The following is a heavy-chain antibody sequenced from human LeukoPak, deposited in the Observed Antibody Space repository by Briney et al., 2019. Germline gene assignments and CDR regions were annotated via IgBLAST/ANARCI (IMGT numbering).Heavy chain of an antibody. D-gene: IGHD2-2*01. Sequence: PSETLSLTCTVSGGSNSSGGYYWSWIRQHPGKGLEWIGYIYYSGSTYYNPSLKSRITISVDTSKNQFSLKLSSVTAADTAVYYCARVSCSSTSCSAYAFDIWGQGTMVTVSS. J-gene: IGHJ3*02. CDR2: IYYSGST. CDR1: GGSNSSGGYY. V-gene: IGHV4-31*03. CDR3: ARVSCSSTSCSAYAFDI.